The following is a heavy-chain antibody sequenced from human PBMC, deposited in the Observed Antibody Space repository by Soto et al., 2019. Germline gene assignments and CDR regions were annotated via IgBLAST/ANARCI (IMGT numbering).Heavy chain of an antibody. D-gene: IGHD5-12*01. CDR2: IYHSGGT. CDR1: AGSISSDGFY. CDR3: ARDRGGYGVFDY. Sequence: LSLTCSVSAGSISSDGFYWNWIRQPPGKGLEWIGYIYHSGGTYSSPSLRSRVTISVDTSKNQFTLKLSSVTAADTAVYYCARDRGGYGVFDYWGQGTLVTVSS. V-gene: IGHV4-31*03. J-gene: IGHJ4*02.